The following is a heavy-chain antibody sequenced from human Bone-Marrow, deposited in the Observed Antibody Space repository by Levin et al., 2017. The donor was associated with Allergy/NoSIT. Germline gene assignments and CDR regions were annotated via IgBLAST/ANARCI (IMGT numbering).Heavy chain of an antibody. D-gene: IGHD5-24*01. Sequence: PGGSLRLSCAASGFTFSSYWMHWVRQAPGKGLVWVSRISADGSSTSYADTVKGRFTISRDNAKNMLYLQMNSLRAEDTAVYYCTRPRWLQSKWDQNNWFDPWGQGTLVTVSS. V-gene: IGHV3-74*01. CDR1: GFTFSSYW. CDR3: TRPRWLQSKWDQNNWFDP. CDR2: ISADGSST. J-gene: IGHJ5*02.